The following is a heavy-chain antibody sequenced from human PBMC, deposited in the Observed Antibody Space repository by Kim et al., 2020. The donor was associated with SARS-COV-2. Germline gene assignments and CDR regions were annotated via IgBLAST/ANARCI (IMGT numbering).Heavy chain of an antibody. D-gene: IGHD2-2*01. CDR3: ATSPELTRDK. CDR1: GFNFNVQW. CDR2: IKADGNEK. V-gene: IGHV3-7*01. J-gene: IGHJ4*02. Sequence: GGSLRLSCAASGFNFNVQWMSWVRQVPGKGLEWVASIKADGNEKIYVDSVKGRFTISRDNAKNLLTLQLNSLRVEDTAVYYCATSPELTRDKWGQGTQVTVSA.